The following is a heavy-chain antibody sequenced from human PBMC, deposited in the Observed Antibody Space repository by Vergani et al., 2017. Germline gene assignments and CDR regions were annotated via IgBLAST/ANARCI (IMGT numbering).Heavy chain of an antibody. CDR1: GYTFTSYY. V-gene: IGHV1-46*01. J-gene: IGHJ4*02. Sequence: QVQLVQSGAEVKKPGASVKVSCKASGYTFTSYYMHWVRQAPGQGLEWMGIINHSGGSPGYAQKFQGRVTMTRDTSASTVYMALSSLRSEDTAVYYCARYGLEQPYYFDYWGQGTLFTVSS. D-gene: IGHD1/OR15-1a*01. CDR3: ARYGLEQPYYFDY. CDR2: INHSGGSP.